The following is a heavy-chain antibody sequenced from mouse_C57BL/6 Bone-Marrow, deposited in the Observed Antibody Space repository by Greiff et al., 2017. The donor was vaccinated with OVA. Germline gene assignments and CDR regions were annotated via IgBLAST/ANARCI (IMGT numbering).Heavy chain of an antibody. V-gene: IGHV5-17*01. J-gene: IGHJ1*03. CDR3: ARTYYGSSGWYFDV. D-gene: IGHD1-1*01. Sequence: EVKLVESGGGLVKPGGSLKLSCAASGFTFSDYGMHWVRQAPEKGLEWVAYISSGSSTIYYADTVKGRFTISRDNAKNTLFLQMTSLRSEDTAMYYCARTYYGSSGWYFDVWGTGTTVTVSS. CDR1: GFTFSDYG. CDR2: ISSGSSTI.